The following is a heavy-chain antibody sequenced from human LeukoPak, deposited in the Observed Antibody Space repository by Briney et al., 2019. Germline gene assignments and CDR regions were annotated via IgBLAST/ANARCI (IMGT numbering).Heavy chain of an antibody. CDR3: AREGIYCVNGVCYLDY. Sequence: GGSLRLSCAASGFKLDDYGMSWVPQAPGKGLEWVSGISWNGGNTGYADSVKGRFTISRDNATNSLFLQVNSLRADDTAFYYCAREGIYCVNGVCYLDYWGQGTLVTVSS. J-gene: IGHJ4*02. V-gene: IGHV3-20*04. D-gene: IGHD2-8*01. CDR1: GFKLDDYG. CDR2: ISWNGGNT.